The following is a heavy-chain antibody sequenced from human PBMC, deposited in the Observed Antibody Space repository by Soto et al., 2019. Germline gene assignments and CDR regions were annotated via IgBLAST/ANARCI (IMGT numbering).Heavy chain of an antibody. Sequence: LSLTCAVYGGSFSGYYWSWIRQPPGKGLEWIGEINHSGSTNYNPSLKSRVTISVDTSKNQFSLKLSSVTAADTAVYYCARGAGYSYGYRFFDYWGQGTLVTVSS. CDR3: ARGAGYSYGYRFFDY. D-gene: IGHD5-18*01. V-gene: IGHV4-34*01. CDR2: INHSGST. J-gene: IGHJ4*02. CDR1: GGSFSGYY.